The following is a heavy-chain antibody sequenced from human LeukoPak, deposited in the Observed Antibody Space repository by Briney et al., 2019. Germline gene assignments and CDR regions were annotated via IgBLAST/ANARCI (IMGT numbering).Heavy chain of an antibody. J-gene: IGHJ4*02. V-gene: IGHV4-39*01. CDR1: GGSISSSSYY. D-gene: IGHD3/OR15-3a*01. CDR2: MYYSGST. CDR3: ARWTKNYFDY. Sequence: PSETLSLTCSVSGGSISSSSYYWGWIRQPPGKGLEWIGSMYYSGSTYYNPSLKSRVTISVATSKNQFSLKLSSVTAADTAVYYCARWTKNYFDYWGQGTLVTVSS.